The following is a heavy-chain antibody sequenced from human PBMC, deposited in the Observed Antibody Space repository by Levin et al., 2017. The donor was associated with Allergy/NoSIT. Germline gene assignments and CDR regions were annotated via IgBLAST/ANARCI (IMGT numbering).Heavy chain of an antibody. V-gene: IGHV1-8*01. CDR3: ARINYYYYGMDV. CDR2: VNPNSGNT. J-gene: IGHJ6*02. Sequence: ASVKVSCKPSGYIFTGYDINWVRQVTGQGLEWMGWVNPNSGNTGYAQKFQGRVTMTRNTSISTDYLELSSLRSEDTAVYYCARINYYYYGMDVWGQGTRVTVSS. CDR1: GYIFTGYD.